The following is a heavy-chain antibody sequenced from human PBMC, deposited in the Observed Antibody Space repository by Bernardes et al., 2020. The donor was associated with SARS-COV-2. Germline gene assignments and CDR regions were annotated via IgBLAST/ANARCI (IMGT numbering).Heavy chain of an antibody. Sequence: ASVKVSCKVSGYTLTELYMHWVRQTPGKGLEWMGGFDPEEGETIYAQNFQGRVTMTEDTSTDTAYMELSSLRSEDTAVYYCATVVTWTQPYFDYWGQGSLVTVSS. V-gene: IGHV1-24*01. CDR3: ATVVTWTQPYFDY. CDR2: FDPEEGET. D-gene: IGHD2-2*01. J-gene: IGHJ4*02. CDR1: GYTLTELY.